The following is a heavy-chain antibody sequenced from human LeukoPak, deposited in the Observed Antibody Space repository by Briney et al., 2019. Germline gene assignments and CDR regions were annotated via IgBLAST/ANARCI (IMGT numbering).Heavy chain of an antibody. Sequence: QPSETLSLTCTVSGGSISSYYWSWIRQPPGKGLEWIGYIYYSGSTNYNPSLKSRVTISVDTSKNQFSLKLSSVTAADTAVYYCARHWSTVTDDIWFDPWGQGTLVTVSS. CDR3: ARHWSTVTDDIWFDP. CDR1: GGSISSYY. J-gene: IGHJ5*02. V-gene: IGHV4-59*08. D-gene: IGHD4-17*01. CDR2: IYYSGST.